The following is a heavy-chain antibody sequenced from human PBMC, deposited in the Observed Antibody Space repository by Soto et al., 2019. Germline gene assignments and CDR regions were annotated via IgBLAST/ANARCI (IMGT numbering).Heavy chain of an antibody. CDR2: IYYSGST. Sequence: SETLSLTCTVSGGSISSYYWSWIRQPPGKGLEWIGYIYYSGSTNYNPSLKSRVTISVDTSKNQFSLKLSSVTAADTAVYYCARSLHSGYSGYWFDPWGQGTLVTVSS. J-gene: IGHJ5*02. CDR1: GGSISSYY. V-gene: IGHV4-59*08. CDR3: ARSLHSGYSGYWFDP. D-gene: IGHD5-12*01.